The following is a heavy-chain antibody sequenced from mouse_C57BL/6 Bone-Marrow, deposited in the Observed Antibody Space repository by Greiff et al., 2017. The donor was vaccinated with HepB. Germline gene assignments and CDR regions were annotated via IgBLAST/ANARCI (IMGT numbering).Heavy chain of an antibody. J-gene: IGHJ1*03. CDR1: GFSLSTSGMG. D-gene: IGHD1-1*01. CDR2: IYWDDDK. CDR3: ARRGGDYYGSSGYFDV. V-gene: IGHV8-12*01. Sequence: QVTLKESGPGILQSSQTLSLTCSFSGFSLSTSGMGVSWIRQPSGKGLEWLAHIYWDDDKRYNPSLKSRLTISKDTSRNQVFLKITSVDTADTATYYCARRGGDYYGSSGYFDVWGTGTTVTVSS.